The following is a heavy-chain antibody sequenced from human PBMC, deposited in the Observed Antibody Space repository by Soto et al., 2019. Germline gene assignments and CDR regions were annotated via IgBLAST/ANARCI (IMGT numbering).Heavy chain of an antibody. CDR1: GYSFTSYG. D-gene: IGHD6-19*01. CDR3: ARPDLAVAGAFDI. V-gene: IGHV5-10-1*01. CDR2: IDPSDSYT. Sequence: GQSHKVSCKGSGYSFTSYGISWVRQIPGKGLEWMGRIDPSDSYTNYSPSFQGHVTISADKSISTAYLQWSSLKASDTAMYYCARPDLAVAGAFDIWGQGTMVTVSS. J-gene: IGHJ3*02.